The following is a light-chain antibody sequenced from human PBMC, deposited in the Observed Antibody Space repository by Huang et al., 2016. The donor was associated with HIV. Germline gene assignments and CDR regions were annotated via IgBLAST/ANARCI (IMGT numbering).Light chain of an antibody. J-gene: IGKJ1*01. V-gene: IGKV1-39*01. Sequence: DIQMTQSPSSLSASVGDRVTLTCRASETINTYLNWYQQKPGKAPKLLINVASSLQSGVPSRFSGSGSGTDFTLTISRLQPEDFVTYYCQQSHSTPRTFGQGTKVEIK. CDR2: VAS. CDR1: ETINTY. CDR3: QQSHSTPRT.